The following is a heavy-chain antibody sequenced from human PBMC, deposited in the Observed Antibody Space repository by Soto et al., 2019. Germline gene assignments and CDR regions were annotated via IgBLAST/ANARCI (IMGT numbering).Heavy chain of an antibody. J-gene: IGHJ4*02. CDR2: ISNVGVIT. D-gene: IGHD1-1*01. V-gene: IGHV3-23*01. CDR3: SKDWMGLGYFFEY. CDR1: GFIFGNYA. Sequence: AGGTLRLSCAASGFIFGNYAMNWVRQHPLKGLEWVASISNVGVITYYADSVKVRSTVSRDNSNNTHYLQMSSLRVEDTAIYYCSKDWMGLGYFFEYWGQGVPVTVSS.